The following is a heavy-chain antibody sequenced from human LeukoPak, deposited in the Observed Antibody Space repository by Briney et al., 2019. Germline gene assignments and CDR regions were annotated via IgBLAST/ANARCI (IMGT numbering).Heavy chain of an antibody. D-gene: IGHD6-19*01. V-gene: IGHV3-66*02. Sequence: GGSLRLSCAASGFTVSSNYMSWVRQAPGKGLEWVSVIYSGGSTYYADSVKGRFTISRDNSKNTLYLQMNSLRAEDTAVYYCARDATGYSSGWFDYWGQGTLVTVSS. CDR3: ARDATGYSSGWFDY. CDR1: GFTVSSNY. J-gene: IGHJ4*02. CDR2: IYSGGST.